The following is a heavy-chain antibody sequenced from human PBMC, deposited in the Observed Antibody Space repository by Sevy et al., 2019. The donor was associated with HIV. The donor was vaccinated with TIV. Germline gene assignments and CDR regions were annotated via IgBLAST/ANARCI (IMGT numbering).Heavy chain of an antibody. V-gene: IGHV3-15*01. CDR1: GFTFSNAW. Sequence: GGSLRLSCAASGFTFSNAWMSWVRQAPGKGLEWVGRIKSKTDGGTTDYAAHVKGRFTISREDSKNTLNLQMNSLKTEETAVDYGTTDVREWLVSWGDYYYMDVWGKGTTVTVSS. J-gene: IGHJ6*03. CDR2: IKSKTDGGTT. D-gene: IGHD6-19*01. CDR3: TTDVREWLVSWGDYYYMDV.